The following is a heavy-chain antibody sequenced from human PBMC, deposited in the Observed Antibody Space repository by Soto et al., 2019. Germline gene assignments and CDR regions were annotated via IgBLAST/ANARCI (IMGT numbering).Heavy chain of an antibody. CDR2: ISADGGST. V-gene: IGHV3-23*01. CDR1: GFTFSTYS. CDR3: AKTGGNVLLWFGEEDY. Sequence: DVQLLESGGGLVQPGESLRLSCAASGFTFSTYSLTWVRQAPGKELEWVSAISADGGSTYYVDSVKGRFTISRDNFKNTLSLQMNSLRAEDTAVYYCAKTGGNVLLWFGEEDYWGQGILVTVSS. D-gene: IGHD3-10*01. J-gene: IGHJ4*02.